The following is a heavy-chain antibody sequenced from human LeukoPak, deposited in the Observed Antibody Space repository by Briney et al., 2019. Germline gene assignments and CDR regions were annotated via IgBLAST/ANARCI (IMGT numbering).Heavy chain of an antibody. V-gene: IGHV3-21*01. J-gene: IGHJ4*02. CDR3: ARDSAGFSGYYCDY. Sequence: GGSLRLSCAASGFTFSSYSMNWVCQAPGKGLEWVSSISSSSSYIYYADSVKGRFTISRDNAKNSLYLQMNSLRAEDTAVYYCARDSAGFSGYYCDYWGQGTLVTVSS. CDR1: GFTFSSYS. D-gene: IGHD3-22*01. CDR2: ISSSSSYI.